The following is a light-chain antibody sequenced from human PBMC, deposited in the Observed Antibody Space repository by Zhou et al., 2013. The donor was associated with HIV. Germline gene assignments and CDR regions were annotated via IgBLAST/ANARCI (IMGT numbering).Light chain of an antibody. CDR3: QQYHSDPWT. CDR1: QGISSW. J-gene: IGKJ1*01. V-gene: IGKV1D-8*01. CDR2: AAS. Sequence: VMWMTQSPFLLSASTGDRVTISCRASQGISSWLAWYQQKPGKAPKLLIDAASRLQSGVPSRFSGSGSGTVFSLTISGLQPNDSATFHCQQYHSDPWTFGQGTTLEIK.